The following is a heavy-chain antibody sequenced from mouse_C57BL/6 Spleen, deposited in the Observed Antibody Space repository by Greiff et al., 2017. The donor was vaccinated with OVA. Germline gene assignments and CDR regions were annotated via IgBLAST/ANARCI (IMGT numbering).Heavy chain of an antibody. J-gene: IGHJ3*01. V-gene: IGHV1-61*01. D-gene: IGHD5-5*01. Sequence: QVQLQQPGAELVRPGSSVKLSCKASGYTFTSYWMDWVKQRPGQGLEWIGYIYPSDSGTHYNQKFKDKATLTVDKSSSTAYMQLSSLTSEDSAVYYCARVTPTSWIAYWGQGTLVTVSA. CDR3: ARVTPTSWIAY. CDR1: GYTFTSYW. CDR2: IYPSDSGT.